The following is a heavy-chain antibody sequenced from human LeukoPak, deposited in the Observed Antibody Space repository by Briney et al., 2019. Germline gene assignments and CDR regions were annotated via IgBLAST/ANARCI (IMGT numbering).Heavy chain of an antibody. D-gene: IGHD6-19*01. CDR2: IYYSGST. Sequence: PSETLSLTCTVSGGSISSYYWSWIRQPPGKGLEWIGYIYYSGSTNYNPSLKSRVTISVDTSKNQFSLKLSSVTAADTAVYYCAREIAVAGTGAFDIWGQGTMVTASS. V-gene: IGHV4-59*01. J-gene: IGHJ3*02. CDR3: AREIAVAGTGAFDI. CDR1: GGSISSYY.